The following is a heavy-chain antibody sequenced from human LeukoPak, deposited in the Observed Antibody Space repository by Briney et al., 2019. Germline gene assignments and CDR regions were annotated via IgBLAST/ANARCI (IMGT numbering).Heavy chain of an antibody. CDR3: ARARPWDSSRSYYFGMDV. D-gene: IGHD3-22*01. Sequence: GGSLRLSCAASGFTFSSYAIRWVRQAPGTGLEWVSSIPGSGGATYYADSVRGRFSISRDSSKNTVYLQMNSLRDEDTAVYYCARARPWDSSRSYYFGMDVWAMGPRSPSP. V-gene: IGHV3-23*01. J-gene: IGHJ6*02. CDR1: GFTFSSYA. CDR2: IPGSGGAT.